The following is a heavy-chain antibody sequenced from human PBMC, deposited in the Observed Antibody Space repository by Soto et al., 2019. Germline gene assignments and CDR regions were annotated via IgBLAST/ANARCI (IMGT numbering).Heavy chain of an antibody. D-gene: IGHD6-13*01. CDR1: GDSVPSNSAA. CDR3: PRYRGRGAASSNYHCISDLEI. Sequence: SQTLSLTCAISGDSVPSNSAAWNWIKQSPSRGLEWLGRTNYRSKWFNDYAVSVRSRIIISPDTSKNQFSLQLNSVTPEDTAVYYRPRYRGRGAASSNYHCISDLEIWDQETTETASS. CDR2: TNYRSKWFN. J-gene: IGHJ6*02. V-gene: IGHV6-1*01.